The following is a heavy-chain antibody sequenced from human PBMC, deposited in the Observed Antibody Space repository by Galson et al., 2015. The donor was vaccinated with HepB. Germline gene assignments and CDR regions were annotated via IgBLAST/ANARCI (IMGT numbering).Heavy chain of an antibody. Sequence: SCKASGYTFTSYGISWVRQAPGQGLEWMGWISAYNGNTNYAQKLQGRVTMTTDTSTSTAYMELRSLRSDDTAVYYCARSLAGVVVPAASDYWGQGTLVTVSS. D-gene: IGHD2-2*01. CDR3: ARSLAGVVVPAASDY. J-gene: IGHJ4*02. V-gene: IGHV1-18*04. CDR2: ISAYNGNT. CDR1: GYTFTSYG.